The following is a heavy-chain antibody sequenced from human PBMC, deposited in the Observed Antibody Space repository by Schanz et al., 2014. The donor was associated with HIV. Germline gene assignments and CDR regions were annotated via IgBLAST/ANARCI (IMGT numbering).Heavy chain of an antibody. CDR1: GGTFSIYA. D-gene: IGHD6-6*01. CDR2: IIPIFGST. V-gene: IGHV1-69*01. CDR3: ARGLGDSSSSEPFDI. Sequence: QVQVVQSGAEVKKPGSSVKVSCKASGGTFSIYAISWVRQAPGQGLEWMGGIIPIFGSTNYAQKFQGRVTITADESTXXXYMELRSLXXEXXXXXXCARGLGDSSSSEPFDIWGQGTKVTVSS. J-gene: IGHJ3*02.